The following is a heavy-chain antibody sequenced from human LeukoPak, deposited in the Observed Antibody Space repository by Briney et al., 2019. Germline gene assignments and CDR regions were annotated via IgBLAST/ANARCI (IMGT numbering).Heavy chain of an antibody. V-gene: IGHV1-2*04. CDR3: ARDRGSPDRTTGRSYGMDV. Sequence: ASVKVSCKASGYTFTRYYMHWVRHAPGQGLEWMGWINPNRGGTNYAQKFQGWVTMTRDTSISTAYMELSRLRSDDTAVYYCARDRGSPDRTTGRSYGMDVWGKGTTVTVSS. CDR2: INPNRGGT. D-gene: IGHD1-1*01. CDR1: GYTFTRYY. J-gene: IGHJ6*04.